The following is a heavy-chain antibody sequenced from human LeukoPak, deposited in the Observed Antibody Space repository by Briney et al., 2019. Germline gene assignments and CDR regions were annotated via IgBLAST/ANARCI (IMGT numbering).Heavy chain of an antibody. CDR3: ARVWYDSSVYYSGFDY. CDR2: ISAYNGNT. Sequence: GASVKVSCKASGYTFTSYGISWVRQAPGQGLEWMGWISAYNGNTNYTQKLQGRVTMTTDTSTSTAYMELRSLRSDDTAVYYCARVWYDSSVYYSGFDYWGQGTLVTVSS. D-gene: IGHD3-22*01. CDR1: GYTFTSYG. J-gene: IGHJ4*02. V-gene: IGHV1-18*01.